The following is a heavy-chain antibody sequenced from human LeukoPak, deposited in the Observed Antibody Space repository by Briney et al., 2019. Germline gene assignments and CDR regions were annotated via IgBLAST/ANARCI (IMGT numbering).Heavy chain of an antibody. CDR3: AREGGRELWLAAHAFDI. V-gene: IGHV7-4-1*02. J-gene: IGHJ3*02. D-gene: IGHD3-10*01. Sequence: ASVKVSCKASGGTFSSYAISWVRQAPGQGLEWMGWINTNTGNPTYAQGFTGRFVFSLDTSVSTAYLQISSLKAEDTAVYYCAREGGRELWLAAHAFDIWGQGTMVTVSS. CDR2: INTNTGNP. CDR1: GGTFSSYA.